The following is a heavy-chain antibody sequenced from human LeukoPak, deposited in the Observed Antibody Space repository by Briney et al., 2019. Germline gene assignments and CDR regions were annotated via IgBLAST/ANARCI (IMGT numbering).Heavy chain of an antibody. CDR3: VRDRSRFGESD. CDR1: GFTFSGSG. Sequence: GGSLRLSCAASGFTFSGSGMHWVRQAPGKGLEGVAFIRNDGTNKYYAESVKGRFTISRDNAKNSLYLQMNSLIVEDTALYYCVRDRSRFGESDWGQGTLVTVSS. V-gene: IGHV3-30*02. D-gene: IGHD3-10*01. J-gene: IGHJ4*02. CDR2: IRNDGTNK.